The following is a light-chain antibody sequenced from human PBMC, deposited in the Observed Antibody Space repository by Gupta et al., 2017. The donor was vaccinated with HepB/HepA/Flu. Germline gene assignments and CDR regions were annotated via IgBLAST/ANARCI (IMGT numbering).Light chain of an antibody. Sequence: VGDRVTITCRASQSISSWLAWYQQEPGKAPKLLIYKASSLESGVPSRFSGSGSGTEFTLTISSLQPDDFATYYCQQYNSYPYTFGQGTKLEIK. CDR3: QQYNSYPYT. CDR1: QSISSW. J-gene: IGKJ2*01. V-gene: IGKV1-5*03. CDR2: KAS.